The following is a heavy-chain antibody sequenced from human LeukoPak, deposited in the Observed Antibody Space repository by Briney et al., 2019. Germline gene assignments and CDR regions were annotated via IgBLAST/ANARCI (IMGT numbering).Heavy chain of an antibody. V-gene: IGHV3-11*01. Sequence: GSLRLSCAASGFSLTDTYMNWIRQVPGKGLELVSYISGDGTSIFYADSVKGRFTVSRDNAKNSLYLQMNSLRAEDTAVYYCARAPNGGVYWGQGTLVTVSS. CDR2: ISGDGTSI. D-gene: IGHD2-8*01. J-gene: IGHJ4*02. CDR3: ARAPNGGVY. CDR1: GFSLTDTY.